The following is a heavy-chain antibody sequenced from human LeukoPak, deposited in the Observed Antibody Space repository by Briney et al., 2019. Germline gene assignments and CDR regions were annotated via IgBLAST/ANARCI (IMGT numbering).Heavy chain of an antibody. CDR1: GYTFTNYY. J-gene: IGHJ4*02. Sequence: GASVKVSCKASGYTFTNYYMHWVRQAPGQGLEWMGIIKPSADTTAYAQKFQGRVTMTRDTSTSTVYMELSSLRSEDTAVYYCATDLGSYYGDYWGQGTLVTVSS. V-gene: IGHV1-46*01. D-gene: IGHD1-26*01. CDR3: ATDLGSYYGDY. CDR2: IKPSADTT.